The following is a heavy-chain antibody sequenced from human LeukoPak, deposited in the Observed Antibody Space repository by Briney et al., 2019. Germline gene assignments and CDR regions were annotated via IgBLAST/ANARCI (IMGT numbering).Heavy chain of an antibody. CDR2: IIPISGTA. Sequence: GASVKVSCKASGGTFSSYAISWVRQTPGQGLEWMGGIIPISGTANYAQKFQGRVTITADESTSTAYMELSSLRSEDTAVYYCARGHPYSYGPYYFDYWGQGTLVTVSS. V-gene: IGHV1-69*13. J-gene: IGHJ4*02. CDR1: GGTFSSYA. CDR3: ARGHPYSYGPYYFDY. D-gene: IGHD5-18*01.